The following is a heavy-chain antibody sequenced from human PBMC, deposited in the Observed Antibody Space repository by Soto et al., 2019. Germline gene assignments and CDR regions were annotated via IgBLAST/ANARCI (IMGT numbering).Heavy chain of an antibody. J-gene: IGHJ5*02. Sequence: VASVKVSCKASGYTFTSYGISWVRQAPGQGLEWMGWISAYNGNTNYAQKLQGRVTMTTDTSTSTAYMELRSLRSDDTAVYYCARNRIAAAFSWFDPWGQGTLVTVSS. V-gene: IGHV1-18*04. D-gene: IGHD6-13*01. CDR3: ARNRIAAAFSWFDP. CDR1: GYTFTSYG. CDR2: ISAYNGNT.